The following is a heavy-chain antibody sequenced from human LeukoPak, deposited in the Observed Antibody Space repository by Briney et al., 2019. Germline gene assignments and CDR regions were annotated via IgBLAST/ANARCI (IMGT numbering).Heavy chain of an antibody. CDR2: IYYSGST. CDR1: GGSISSGDYY. V-gene: IGHV4-31*03. J-gene: IGHJ6*03. D-gene: IGHD4-11*01. Sequence: ASKTLSLTCTVSGGSISSGDYYWHWIRQHPGRGLEWIGYIYYSGSTFYNPSLKSRVTMSVDTSKNQFSLKLSSMTAADTAVYYCARAPKGMTTVRYFYYYYMDVWGKGTTVTVSS. CDR3: ARAPKGMTTVRYFYYYYMDV.